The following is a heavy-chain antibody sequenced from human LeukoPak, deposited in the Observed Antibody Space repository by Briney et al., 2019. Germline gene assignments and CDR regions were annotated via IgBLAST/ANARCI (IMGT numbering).Heavy chain of an antibody. CDR2: IKSKTDGGTT. Sequence: GGSLRLSCAASGFTFSNAWMGWVRQAPGKGLEWVGRIKSKTDGGTTDYAAPVKGRFTISRDDSKNTLYLQMNSLKTEDTAVYYCTTQYYYGELFDYWGQGTLVTVSS. CDR3: TTQYYYGELFDY. D-gene: IGHD3-10*01. CDR1: GFTFSNAW. J-gene: IGHJ4*02. V-gene: IGHV3-15*01.